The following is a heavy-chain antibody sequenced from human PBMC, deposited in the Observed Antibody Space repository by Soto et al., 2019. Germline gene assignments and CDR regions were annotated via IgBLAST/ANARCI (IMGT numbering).Heavy chain of an antibody. D-gene: IGHD4-4*01. V-gene: IGHV3-74*01. CDR2: INSYGSIP. Sequence: GGSLRLSCTASGFTFSRYWMHSVRQVAGKGLVWVSRINSYGSIPGYTDSVKSRFTISRENAKNTLYLQMDSLRVEDSAVYYCVKRERSRYSSMFDYWGHGTRVTVYS. CDR3: VKRERSRYSSMFDY. J-gene: IGHJ4*01. CDR1: GFTFSRYW.